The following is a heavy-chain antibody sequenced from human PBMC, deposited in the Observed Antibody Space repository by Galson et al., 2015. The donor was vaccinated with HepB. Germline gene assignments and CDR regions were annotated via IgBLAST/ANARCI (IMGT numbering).Heavy chain of an antibody. D-gene: IGHD2-21*01. CDR3: TRGDTGGMDV. CDR2: IRSKAYGGTT. CDR1: GFTLGDYA. J-gene: IGHJ6*02. Sequence: SLRLSCAASGFTLGDYAMSWVRQAPGKGLEWVGFIRSKAYGGTTEYAASVKGRFTISRDDSKSIAYLQMNSLKTEDTAVYYCTRGDTGGMDVWGQGTTVTVSS. V-gene: IGHV3-49*04.